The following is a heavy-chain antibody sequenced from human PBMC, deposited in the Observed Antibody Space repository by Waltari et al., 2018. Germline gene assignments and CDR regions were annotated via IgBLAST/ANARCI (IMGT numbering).Heavy chain of an antibody. V-gene: IGHV4-39*07. J-gene: IGHJ4*02. CDR3: ARLGVGAPFDY. D-gene: IGHD1-26*01. CDR1: GGSISSSGFY. CDR2: ISYSGRT. Sequence: QLQLREAGPGLVKPSETLSLTCTVSGGSISSSGFYWGWVRQPPGKGLDWIATISYSGRTYYNPSLKSRVTIPLDTSKNQFSLRLSSVTAADTAVYYCARLGVGAPFDYWGQGTLVTVSS.